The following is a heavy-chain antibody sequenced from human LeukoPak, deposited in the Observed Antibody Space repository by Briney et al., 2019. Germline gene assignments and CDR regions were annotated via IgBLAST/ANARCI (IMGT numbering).Heavy chain of an antibody. CDR3: ARDLTIVVVVAATRESPWFDP. CDR2: ISAYNGNT. J-gene: IGHJ5*02. D-gene: IGHD2-15*01. V-gene: IGHV1-18*01. CDR1: GYTFINYG. Sequence: ASVKVSCKASGYTFINYGISWVRQAPGQGLEWMGWISAYNGNTNYAQNLQGRVTMTTDTSTSTAYMELRSLRSDDTAVYYCARDLTIVVVVAATRESPWFDPWGRGTLVTVSS.